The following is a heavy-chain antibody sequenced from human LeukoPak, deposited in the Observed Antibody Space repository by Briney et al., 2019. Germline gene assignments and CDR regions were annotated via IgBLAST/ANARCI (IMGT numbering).Heavy chain of an antibody. J-gene: IGHJ3*02. D-gene: IGHD1-26*01. CDR1: GGSISSYY. CDR2: IYYSGST. Sequence: PSETLSLTCTVSGGSISSYYWSWIRQPPGKGLEWIGYIYYSGSTNYNPSLKSRVTISVDTSKNQFSLKLSSVTAADTAVYYCARETTRYYEGNAFDIWGQGTMVTVSS. V-gene: IGHV4-59*01. CDR3: ARETTRYYEGNAFDI.